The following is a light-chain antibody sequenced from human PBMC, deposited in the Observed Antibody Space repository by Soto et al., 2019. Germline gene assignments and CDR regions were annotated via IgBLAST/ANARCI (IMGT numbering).Light chain of an antibody. V-gene: IGKV3-20*01. CDR2: GAS. CDR1: QIFPSSY. CDR3: QHYDSSST. Sequence: EIVLTQSPGTLSLSPGERATLSCRASQIFPSSYLAWYQQTPGQAPRLLIYGASSRATGIPDRFSGSGSGTDFILTISRLEPEDFAVYYCQHYDSSSTFGGGTKVEIK. J-gene: IGKJ4*01.